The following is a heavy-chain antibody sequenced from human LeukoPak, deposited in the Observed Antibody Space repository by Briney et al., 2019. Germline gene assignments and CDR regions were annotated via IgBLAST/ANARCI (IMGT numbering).Heavy chain of an antibody. J-gene: IGHJ5*02. CDR1: GGPISSSSYY. D-gene: IGHD6-19*01. V-gene: IGHV4-39*01. Sequence: SETLSLTCTVSGGPISSSSYYWGRIRQPPGKGLEWLGSIYYTGTTYYNPSLTSRVAISIDASKNQFSVKLSSVTAADTAVYYCARTSSGWKNNWFDPWGQGTLVTVSS. CDR3: ARTSSGWKNNWFDP. CDR2: IYYTGTT.